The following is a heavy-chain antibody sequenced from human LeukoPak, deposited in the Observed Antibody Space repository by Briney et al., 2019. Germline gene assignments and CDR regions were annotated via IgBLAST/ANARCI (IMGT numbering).Heavy chain of an antibody. D-gene: IGHD3-10*01. CDR1: DGSITNSRYY. CDR3: ARELHGSGTYYNENTFDI. CDR2: IYYTGST. V-gene: IGHV4-39*07. J-gene: IGHJ3*02. Sequence: KPSETLSLTCTVSDGSITNSRYYWGWIRQPPGKGLEWIGSIYYTGSTYYKPSLKSRVTISVDTSKNHFSLTVTSVTAADTAVYYCARELHGSGTYYNENTFDIWGPGTMVTVSS.